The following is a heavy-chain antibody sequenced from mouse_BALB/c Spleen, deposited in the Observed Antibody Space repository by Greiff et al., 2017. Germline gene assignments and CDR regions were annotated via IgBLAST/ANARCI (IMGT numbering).Heavy chain of an antibody. J-gene: IGHJ3*01. CDR1: GFAFSSYD. CDR3: ASRSSYVRFAY. CDR2: ISSGGGST. V-gene: IGHV5-12-1*01. D-gene: IGHD1-1*01. Sequence: DVKLVESGGGLVKPGGSLKLSCAASGFAFSSYDMSWVRQTPEKRLEWVAYISSGGGSTYYPDTVKGRFTISRDNAKNTLYLQMSSLKSEDTAMYYCASRSSYVRFAYWGQGTLVTVSA.